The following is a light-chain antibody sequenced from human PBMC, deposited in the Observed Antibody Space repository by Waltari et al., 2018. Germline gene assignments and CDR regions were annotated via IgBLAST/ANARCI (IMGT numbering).Light chain of an antibody. Sequence: DIQMTQSPSSLSASVGDSVTITCRASQSISIHLNWYQQKPGKAPKLLISAVSSLQSGVPSRFSGSGSGTDFALTISSLQPEDCATYYCQQSSRTPPWTFGQGTQVEIK. CDR2: AVS. CDR1: QSISIH. CDR3: QQSSRTPPWT. J-gene: IGKJ1*01. V-gene: IGKV1-39*01.